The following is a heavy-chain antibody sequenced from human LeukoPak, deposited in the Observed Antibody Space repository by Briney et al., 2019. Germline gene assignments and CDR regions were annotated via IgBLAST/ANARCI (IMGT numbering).Heavy chain of an antibody. CDR3: ARDRSSTVTNSWYFDL. Sequence: PGGSLRLSCAASGFTFSDYYMSWIRQAPGKGLEWVSYITSSGSTIYYADSVKGRFTISRDNTKNSLYLQMNSLRAEDTAVYYCARDRSSTVTNSWYFDLWGRGTLVTVFS. V-gene: IGHV3-11*01. CDR2: ITSSGSTI. CDR1: GFTFSDYY. D-gene: IGHD4-17*01. J-gene: IGHJ2*01.